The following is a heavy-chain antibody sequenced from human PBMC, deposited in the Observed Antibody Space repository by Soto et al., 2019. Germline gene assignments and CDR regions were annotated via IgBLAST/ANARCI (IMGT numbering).Heavy chain of an antibody. Sequence: PGESLKISCKGSGYSFTSYWISGVRQMPGKGLEWMGRIDPSDSYTNYSPSFQGHVTISADKSISTAYLQWSSLKASDTAMYYCASQTYYDFWSGYPCYYYYGMDVWGQGTTVTVSS. J-gene: IGHJ6*02. CDR3: ASQTYYDFWSGYPCYYYYGMDV. CDR2: IDPSDSYT. V-gene: IGHV5-10-1*01. D-gene: IGHD3-3*01. CDR1: GYSFTSYW.